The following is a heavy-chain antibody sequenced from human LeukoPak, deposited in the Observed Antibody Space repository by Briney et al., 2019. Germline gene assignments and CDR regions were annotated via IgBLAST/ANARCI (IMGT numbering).Heavy chain of an antibody. CDR1: GFTFSSYE. V-gene: IGHV3-23*01. CDR2: ISGGGTDT. CDR3: VKGGRTNSPLDY. D-gene: IGHD1-14*01. J-gene: IGHJ4*02. Sequence: GGSLRLSCAASGFTFSSYEMNWVRQAPGRGLEWVSVISGGGTDTYYADSVKGRLTISRDNSKNTLYLQMNSLRADDTAIYYCVKGGRTNSPLDYWGQGTLVTVSS.